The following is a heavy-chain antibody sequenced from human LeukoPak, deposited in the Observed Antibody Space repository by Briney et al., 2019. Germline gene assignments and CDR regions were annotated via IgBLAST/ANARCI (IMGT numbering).Heavy chain of an antibody. D-gene: IGHD2-15*01. CDR3: ARERGNLPYYCSGGSCYSGKVWNAFDI. Sequence: ASVKVSCKASGYTFTSYGISWVRQAPGQGLEWMGWISGYNGNTNYAQQKLQGRVTMTTDTSTSTAYMELSSLRSEDTAVYYCARERGNLPYYCSGGSCYSGKVWNAFDIWGQGTMVTVSS. V-gene: IGHV1-18*01. CDR2: ISGYNGNT. J-gene: IGHJ3*02. CDR1: GYTFTSYG.